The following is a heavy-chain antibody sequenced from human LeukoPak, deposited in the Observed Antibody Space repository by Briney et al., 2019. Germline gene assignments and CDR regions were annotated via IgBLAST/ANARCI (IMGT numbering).Heavy chain of an antibody. CDR2: VYASGYS. V-gene: IGHV4-4*07. CDR1: GGSFSDYH. Sequence: SETLSLTCTVSGGSFSDYHWSWIRQPAGKRLEWIGRVYASGYSNYDPSLRSRVTMSLDTSKKQLSLRLSSVTAADTAVYYCARDGLYSNGYSYFDYWGQGTLVTVSP. CDR3: ARDGLYSNGYSYFDY. D-gene: IGHD3-22*01. J-gene: IGHJ4*02.